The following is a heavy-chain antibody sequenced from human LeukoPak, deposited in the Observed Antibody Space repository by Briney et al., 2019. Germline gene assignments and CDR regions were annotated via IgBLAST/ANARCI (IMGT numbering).Heavy chain of an antibody. CDR3: ATHMDTTMALDS. CDR1: AYTFTNSW. J-gene: IGHJ4*02. V-gene: IGHV5-51*01. D-gene: IGHD5-18*01. Sequence: GDSLKISCKGSAYTFTNSWIGWVRQMPGKGLEWMGIIYPDDSDTTYSPSFQGQVTISADKSISTAYLQWSSLKASDTAMYYCATHMDTTMALDSWGQGTLVTVSS. CDR2: IYPDDSDT.